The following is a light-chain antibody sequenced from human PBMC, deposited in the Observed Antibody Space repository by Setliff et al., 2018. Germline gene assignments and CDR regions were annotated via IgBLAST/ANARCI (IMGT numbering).Light chain of an antibody. Sequence: QSALTQPASVSGSPGQSITISCSGTSSDVGSYDLVSWYQQHPGKAPKLIIYAVSDRPSGVSNRFSGSKSGNTASLTIFGLQTEDEADYYCNAYTSGSTYVFGTGTKVTVL. CDR2: AVS. CDR1: SSDVGSYDL. J-gene: IGLJ1*01. CDR3: NAYTSGSTYV. V-gene: IGLV2-14*03.